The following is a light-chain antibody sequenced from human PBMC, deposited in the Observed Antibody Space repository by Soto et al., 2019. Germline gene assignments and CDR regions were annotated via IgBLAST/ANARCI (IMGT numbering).Light chain of an antibody. J-gene: IGKJ4*01. CDR1: QSIRSA. CDR3: QQRNSWPPGVT. CDR2: DAS. Sequence: EIVLTQSPATLPLSPGESATLSCRASQSIRSALAWYQQKPGQAPRILIYDASNRAAGVPARFSGSGSGTDFTLTISSLDPEDFAVYYCQQRNSWPPGVTFGGGTKVEIK. V-gene: IGKV3-11*01.